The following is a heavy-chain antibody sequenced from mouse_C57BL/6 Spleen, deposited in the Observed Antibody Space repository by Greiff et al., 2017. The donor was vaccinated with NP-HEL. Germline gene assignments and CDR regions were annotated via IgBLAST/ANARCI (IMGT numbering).Heavy chain of an antibody. Sequence: VQLQQSGPELVKPGASVKISCKASGYAFSSSWMNWVKQRPGKGLEWIGRIYPGDGDTNYNGKFKGKATLTADISSSTAYMQLSSLTSEDSAVYFCAREPAYYSNYTSFAYWGQGTLVTVSA. CDR1: GYAFSSSW. V-gene: IGHV1-82*01. CDR2: IYPGDGDT. CDR3: AREPAYYSNYTSFAY. J-gene: IGHJ3*01. D-gene: IGHD2-5*01.